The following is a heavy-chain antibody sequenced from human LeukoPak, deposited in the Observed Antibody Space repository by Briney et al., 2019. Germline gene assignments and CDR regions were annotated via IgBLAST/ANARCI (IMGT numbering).Heavy chain of an antibody. CDR3: ARRERLGYSYGRGTLDI. CDR2: IDSTGST. D-gene: IGHD5-18*01. CDR1: GLLVSSNY. Sequence: RPGGSLRLSCVASGLLVSSNYMSWVRQAPGKGLEGVSFIDSTGSTYYADSVKGRFTISRDNSRNTLYLQMNSLRVEDTAVYYCARRERLGYSYGRGTLDIWGQGTMVTVSS. V-gene: IGHV3-66*01. J-gene: IGHJ3*02.